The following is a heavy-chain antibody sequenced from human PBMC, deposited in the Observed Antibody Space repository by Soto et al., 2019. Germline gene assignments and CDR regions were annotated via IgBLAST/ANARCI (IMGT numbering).Heavy chain of an antibody. CDR2: IYYSGST. D-gene: IGHD6-6*01. V-gene: IGHV4-59*01. J-gene: IGHJ6*02. Sequence: SETLSLTCTVSGGSISSYYWSWIRQPPGKGLEWIGYIYYSGSTNYNPSLKRRVTISVDTSKNQFSLNLSSVTAADTAVDYCARVGGSSSSMSYYDYYGMDVWGQGTTVTVSS. CDR3: ARVGGSSSSMSYYDYYGMDV. CDR1: GGSISSYY.